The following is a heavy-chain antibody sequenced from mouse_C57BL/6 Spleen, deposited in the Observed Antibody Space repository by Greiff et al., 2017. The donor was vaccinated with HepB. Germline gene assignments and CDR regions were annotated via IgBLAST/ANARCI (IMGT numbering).Heavy chain of an antibody. D-gene: IGHD2-3*01. Sequence: QVQLQQSGAELARPGASVKLSCKASGYTFTSYGISWVKQRTGQGLEWIGEIYPRSGNTYYNEKFKGKATLTADKSSSTAYMELRSLTSEDSAVYFCARPIYDAFAYWGQGTLVTVSA. CDR2: IYPRSGNT. V-gene: IGHV1-81*01. J-gene: IGHJ3*01. CDR1: GYTFTSYG. CDR3: ARPIYDAFAY.